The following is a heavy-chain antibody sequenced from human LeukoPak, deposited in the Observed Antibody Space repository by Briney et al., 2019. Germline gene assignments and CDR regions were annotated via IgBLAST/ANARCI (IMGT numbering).Heavy chain of an antibody. CDR3: ARDLRVRLFGLRLHDTFDI. CDR2: IYYSGST. J-gene: IGHJ3*02. CDR1: GGSISSYY. D-gene: IGHD4-11*01. V-gene: IGHV4-59*12. Sequence: PSETLSLTCTVSGGSISSYYWSWIRQPPGKGLEWIGYIYYSGSTNYNPSLKSRVTISVDTSKNQFSLKLSSVTAADTAVYYCARDLRVRLFGLRLHDTFDIWGQGTVVTVSS.